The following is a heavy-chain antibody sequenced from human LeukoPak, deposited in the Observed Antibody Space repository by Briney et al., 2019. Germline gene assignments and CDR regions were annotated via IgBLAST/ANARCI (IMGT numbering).Heavy chain of an antibody. V-gene: IGHV4-61*02. CDR2: IYTSGGT. CDR1: GGSISSGSYY. Sequence: PSQTLSLTCTVSGGSISSGSYYWSWIRQPAGKGLEWIGRIYTSGGTNYNPSLKSRVTISVDTSKNQFSLKLSSVTAADTAVYYCARGGSGSYYTTSYYYYYMDVWGKGTTVTVSS. D-gene: IGHD3-10*01. J-gene: IGHJ6*03. CDR3: ARGGSGSYYTTSYYYYYMDV.